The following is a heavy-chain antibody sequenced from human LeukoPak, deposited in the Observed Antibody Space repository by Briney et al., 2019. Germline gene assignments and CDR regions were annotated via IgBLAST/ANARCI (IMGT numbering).Heavy chain of an antibody. CDR3: ARDAEYSGYALGYFDY. CDR1: GGSISSGSYY. D-gene: IGHD5-12*01. CDR2: IYTSGST. J-gene: IGHJ4*02. Sequence: SETLSLTCTVSGGSISSGSYYWSWIRQPAGKGLEWIGRIYTSGSTNYNPSLKSRVTISVDTSKNQLSLKVNSVTAADMAVYYCARDAEYSGYALGYFDYWGQGTLVTVSS. V-gene: IGHV4-61*02.